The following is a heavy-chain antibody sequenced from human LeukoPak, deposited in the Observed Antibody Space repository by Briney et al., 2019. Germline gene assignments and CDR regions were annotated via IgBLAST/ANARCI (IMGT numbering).Heavy chain of an antibody. V-gene: IGHV3-30*02. D-gene: IGHD6-13*01. Sequence: HTGGSLRLSCAASGFTFSNYGMHWVRQAPGKGLEWVSVIPFDGSAKYYADSVKGRFTISRDNSKNTLYLQMTSLRAEDTAVYYCAKDRVTAAGYYFDYWGQGTLVTVSS. CDR3: AKDRVTAAGYYFDY. J-gene: IGHJ4*02. CDR1: GFTFSNYG. CDR2: IPFDGSAK.